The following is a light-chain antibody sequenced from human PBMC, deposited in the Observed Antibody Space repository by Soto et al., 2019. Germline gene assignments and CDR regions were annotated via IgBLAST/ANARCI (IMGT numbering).Light chain of an antibody. CDR2: CAS. CDR3: QEYHNSLPA. CDR1: QSLFYSYNNYNY. J-gene: IGKJ1*01. Sequence: VMTSSHPSLGASLGGSATISCNSSQSLFYSYNNYNYLAWYQQKPGQPPKLLIYCASTRASGVPDRFSGSGSGTEFTLTISSLQAEDVAVYYCQEYHNSLPAFGQGTKVDI. V-gene: IGKV4-1*01.